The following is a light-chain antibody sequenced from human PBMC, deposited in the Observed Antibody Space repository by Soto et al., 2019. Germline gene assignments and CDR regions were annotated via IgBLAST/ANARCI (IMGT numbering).Light chain of an antibody. V-gene: IGKV3-11*01. CDR1: QGVTTS. Sequence: EIVLTQSPATLSLSPGERATLSCRAGQGVTTSFPWYQQNPGQAPRLLIFVASNRATGIPARFSGSGSGTEFTLTISSLEPEDFAVYYCQQRSNWPPGLAFGGGTKVEIK. CDR3: QQRSNWPPGLA. J-gene: IGKJ4*01. CDR2: VAS.